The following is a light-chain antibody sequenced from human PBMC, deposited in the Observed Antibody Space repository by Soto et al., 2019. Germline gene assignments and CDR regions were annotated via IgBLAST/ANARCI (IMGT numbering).Light chain of an antibody. Sequence: DIQLTQSPSFLSASVGDRVTITCRASQGISSSLAWYQQKPGKAPNLLIYAASTLQTGVPTRFSGSGSGTEFTLTISSLQPEDFASYYCEQVNSYPLTFRGGTKVEIK. V-gene: IGKV1-9*01. CDR2: AAS. CDR3: EQVNSYPLT. CDR1: QGISSS. J-gene: IGKJ4*01.